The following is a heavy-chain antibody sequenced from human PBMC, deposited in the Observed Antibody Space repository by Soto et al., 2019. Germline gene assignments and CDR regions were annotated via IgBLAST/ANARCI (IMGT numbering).Heavy chain of an antibody. J-gene: IGHJ4*02. Sequence: PSETLSLTCTVSGGSISSGDYYWSWIRQPPGKGLEWIGYIYYSGSTHYNPSLKSRVTISVDTSKNQFSLKLSSVTAADTAVYYCARNSYYYGSGSDYWGQGTPVTVS. D-gene: IGHD3-10*01. CDR3: ARNSYYYGSGSDY. CDR1: GGSISSGDYY. V-gene: IGHV4-30-4*01. CDR2: IYYSGST.